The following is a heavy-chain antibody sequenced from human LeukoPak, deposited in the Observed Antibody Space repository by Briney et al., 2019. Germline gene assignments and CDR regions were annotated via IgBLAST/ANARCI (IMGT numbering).Heavy chain of an antibody. CDR3: ARGADSNYDILTGYSRIYFDY. J-gene: IGHJ4*02. Sequence: SETLSLTCAVSGGSISSGGYSWSWIRQPPGKGLEWIGSIYHSGSTYYNPSLKSRVTISVDRSKNQFSLKLSSVTAADTAVYYCARGADSNYDILTGYSRIYFDYWGQGTLVTVSS. D-gene: IGHD3-9*01. V-gene: IGHV4-30-2*01. CDR2: IYHSGST. CDR1: GGSISSGGYS.